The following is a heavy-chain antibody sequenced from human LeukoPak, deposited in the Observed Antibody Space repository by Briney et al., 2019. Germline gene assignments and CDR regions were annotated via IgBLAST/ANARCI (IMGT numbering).Heavy chain of an antibody. V-gene: IGHV4-38-2*02. J-gene: IGHJ6*03. CDR1: GYSISTGSY. Sequence: SETLSLTCTVSGYSISTGSYWGWIRQPPGKGLEWIGNIQYRGDSYYNPSLKSRVTISVDTSKNQFSLKLSSVTAADTAVYYCARGSGRLYYYYYYYMDVWGKGTTVTVSS. CDR3: ARGSGRLYYYYYYYMDV. CDR2: IQYRGDS.